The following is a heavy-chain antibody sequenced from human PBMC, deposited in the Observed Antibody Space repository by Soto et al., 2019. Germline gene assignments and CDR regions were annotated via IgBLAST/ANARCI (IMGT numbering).Heavy chain of an antibody. V-gene: IGHV3-33*01. CDR3: ARGRYYDSGGSYYQFDY. CDR1: GFIFSYYG. J-gene: IGHJ4*02. D-gene: IGHD3-22*01. CDR2: IWYDGSNK. Sequence: QVQLVESGGGVVQPGRSLRLSCAASGFIFSYYGMHWVRQAPGKGLEWVAVIWYDGSNKYYADSVKGRFTISRDNSKNTLYLQMNSLRAEDTAVYYCARGRYYDSGGSYYQFDYWGQGTLVTVSS.